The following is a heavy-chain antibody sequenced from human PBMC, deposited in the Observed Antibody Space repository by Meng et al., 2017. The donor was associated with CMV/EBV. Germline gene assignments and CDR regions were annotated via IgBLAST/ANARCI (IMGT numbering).Heavy chain of an antibody. J-gene: IGHJ4*02. CDR2: IYYSGSI. Sequence: SETLSLTCTVSGVSISSYYWSWIRQPPGKGLEWIGHIYYSGSINYNPSLKSRVTMSVDPAKNQFSLKLSSVTAADTAVYYCASQYSGTYYREFDYWGQGTLVTVSS. CDR1: GVSISSYY. V-gene: IGHV4-59*01. D-gene: IGHD1-26*01. CDR3: ASQYSGTYYREFDY.